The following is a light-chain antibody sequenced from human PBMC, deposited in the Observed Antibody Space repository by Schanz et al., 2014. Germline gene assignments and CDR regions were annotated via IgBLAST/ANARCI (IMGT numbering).Light chain of an antibody. CDR1: SSNIGSNT. J-gene: IGLJ3*02. CDR3: ASWDDSLYARV. V-gene: IGLV1-44*01. CDR2: SNS. Sequence: QSVLTQPPSASATPGQRVTISCSGSSSNIGSNTVVWYQQFPGTAPKLLIYSNSQRPSGVPDRFSGSKSGTSASLAISGLQSEDEADYYCASWDDSLYARVFGGGTKLTVL.